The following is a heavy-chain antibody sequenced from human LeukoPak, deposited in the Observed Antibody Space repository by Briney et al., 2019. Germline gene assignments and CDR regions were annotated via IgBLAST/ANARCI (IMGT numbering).Heavy chain of an antibody. D-gene: IGHD6-13*01. CDR2: TYYRSKWYN. CDR1: GDSVSNNSAA. J-gene: IGHJ3*02. CDR3: ARSLRDSSWSLDAFDI. V-gene: IGHV6-1*01. Sequence: SQTLSLTCAISGDSVSNNSAAWNWIRQSPSRGLEWLGRTYYRSKWYNDYAVSVKSRITINPDTSKNQFSLQLNSVTPEDTAVYYCARSLRDSSWSLDAFDIWGQGTMVTVSS.